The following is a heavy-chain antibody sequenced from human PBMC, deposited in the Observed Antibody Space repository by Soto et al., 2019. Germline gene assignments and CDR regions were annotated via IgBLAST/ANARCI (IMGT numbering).Heavy chain of an antibody. V-gene: IGHV4-31*02. CDR3: ARHYYDRSGYYDY. D-gene: IGHD3-22*01. Sequence: SETLSLTCTVSGGSISSGGYYWSWIRQHPGKGLEWIGYIYYSGTTYYNPSLKSRVTISVDTSKNQFSLKLSSVTAADTAVYYCARHYYDRSGYYDYWGQGTLVTVSS. CDR1: GGSISSGGYY. J-gene: IGHJ4*02. CDR2: IYYSGTT.